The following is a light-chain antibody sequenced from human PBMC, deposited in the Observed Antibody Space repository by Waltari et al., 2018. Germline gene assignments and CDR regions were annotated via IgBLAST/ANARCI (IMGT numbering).Light chain of an antibody. CDR2: RNS. CDR3: SSWDDSLSGLV. Sequence: QSVVTQPPSASGTPGQRVTISCSVSSANIGSNSVYWYQHFPGTAPKVLIYRNSLRPSGVPDRFSGSKSGTSASLAISGLRSEDEAHYYCSSWDDSLSGLVFGGGTRLTVL. V-gene: IGLV1-47*01. CDR1: SANIGSNS. J-gene: IGLJ3*02.